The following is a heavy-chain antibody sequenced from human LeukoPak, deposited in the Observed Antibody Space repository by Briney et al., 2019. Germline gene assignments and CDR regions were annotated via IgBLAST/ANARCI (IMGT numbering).Heavy chain of an antibody. J-gene: IGHJ3*02. V-gene: IGHV1-69*05. CDR1: GGTFSSYA. D-gene: IGHD5-12*01. CDR3: ARARRGGYRVRDAFDI. Sequence: SVKVSCKASGGTFSSYAISWVRQAPGQGLEWMGGNIPIFGTANYAQKFQGRVTITTAESTSTAYMELSSLRSEDTAVYYCARARRGGYRVRDAFDIWGQGTMVTVSA. CDR2: NIPIFGTA.